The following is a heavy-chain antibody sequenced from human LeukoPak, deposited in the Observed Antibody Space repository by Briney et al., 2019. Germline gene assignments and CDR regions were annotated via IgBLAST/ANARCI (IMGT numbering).Heavy chain of an antibody. J-gene: IGHJ5*02. CDR3: ARAYTSSCRWFDP. V-gene: IGHV4-59*12. Sequence: SETLSLTCNVSGGSITSYYWSWIRQPPGKGLEWIGYIYYSGSTYYNPSLKSRVTISVDTSKNQFSLKLSSVTAADTAVYYCARAYTSSCRWFDPWGQGTLVTVSS. CDR1: GGSITSYY. D-gene: IGHD6-13*01. CDR2: IYYSGST.